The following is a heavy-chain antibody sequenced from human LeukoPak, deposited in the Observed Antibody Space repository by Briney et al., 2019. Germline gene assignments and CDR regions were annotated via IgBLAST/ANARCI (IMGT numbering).Heavy chain of an antibody. CDR1: GFSFSGYV. D-gene: IGHD4-17*01. J-gene: IGHJ4*02. CDR3: ARRTVTTPNDY. V-gene: IGHV3-11*01. CDR2: ISSSGSTI. Sequence: GGSLRLSCAASGFSFSGYVMSWIRQAPGKGLEWVSYISSSGSTIYYADSVKGRFTISRDNAKNSLYLQMNSLRAEDTAVYYCARRTVTTPNDYWGQGTLVTVSS.